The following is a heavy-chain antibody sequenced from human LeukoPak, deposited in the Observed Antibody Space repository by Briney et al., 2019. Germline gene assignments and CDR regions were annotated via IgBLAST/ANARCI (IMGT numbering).Heavy chain of an antibody. CDR2: IIPIFGTA. V-gene: IGHV1-69*05. CDR3: ATPKTPRITIFGVVTRRGAFDI. Sequence: GASVKVSCKASGGTFSSYAISWVRQAPGQGLEWMGGIIPIFGTANYAQKFQGRVTITTDESTSTAYMELSSLRSEDTAVYYCATPKTPRITIFGVVTRRGAFDIWGQGTMVTVSS. J-gene: IGHJ3*02. D-gene: IGHD3-3*01. CDR1: GGTFSSYA.